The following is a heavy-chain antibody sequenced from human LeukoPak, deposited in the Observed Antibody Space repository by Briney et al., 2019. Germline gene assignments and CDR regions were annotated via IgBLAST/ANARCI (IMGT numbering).Heavy chain of an antibody. J-gene: IGHJ3*02. V-gene: IGHV3-21*04. CDR1: GFTFSSYS. Sequence: GGSLRLSCAASGFTFSSYSMNWVRQAPGKGLEWVSSIGSSSYIYYADSVKGRFTISRDNAKNSLYLQMNSLRAEDTAVYYCVKGWLLYGFDIWGQGTMVTVSS. D-gene: IGHD3-3*01. CDR2: IGSSSYI. CDR3: VKGWLLYGFDI.